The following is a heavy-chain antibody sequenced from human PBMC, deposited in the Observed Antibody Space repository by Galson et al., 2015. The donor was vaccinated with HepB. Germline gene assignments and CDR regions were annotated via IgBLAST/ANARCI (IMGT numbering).Heavy chain of an antibody. Sequence: SLRLSCAASGFTFSNAWMSWVRQAPGKGLEWVGRIKSKTDGGTTDYAAPVKGRFTISRDDSKNTLYLQMSSLKTEDTAVYYCTTDPPYGWEVDYWGQGTLVTVSS. CDR2: IKSKTDGGTT. V-gene: IGHV3-15*01. CDR1: GFTFSNAW. J-gene: IGHJ4*02. CDR3: TTDPPYGWEVDY. D-gene: IGHD3-10*01.